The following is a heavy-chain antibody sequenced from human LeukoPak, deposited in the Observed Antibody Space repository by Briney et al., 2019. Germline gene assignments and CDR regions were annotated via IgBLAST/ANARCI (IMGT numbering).Heavy chain of an antibody. CDR1: GFSFGNYA. Sequence: GGSLRLSCAASGFSFGNYAMSWVRQAPGKGLEWVSVISGSGVVTFYADSVQGRFTISRDNSKNTLYLQMNSLRAEDTAVYYCAKRGPGIAVEDYWGQGTLVTVSS. J-gene: IGHJ4*02. D-gene: IGHD6-19*01. V-gene: IGHV3-23*01. CDR3: AKRGPGIAVEDY. CDR2: ISGSGVVT.